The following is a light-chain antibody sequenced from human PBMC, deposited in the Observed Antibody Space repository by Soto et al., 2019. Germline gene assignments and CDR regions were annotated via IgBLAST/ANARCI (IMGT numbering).Light chain of an antibody. V-gene: IGKV3-20*01. CDR2: GPS. J-gene: IGKJ1*01. CDR3: QQFGSAPRT. Sequence: EIVLTQSPGTLSLSPGERATLSCRTSQRVSSDFLAWYQQKAGQAPRLLIYGPSNRATGVPDRFIGGGSGTDFTLTISRLEPEDFAVYYCQQFGSAPRTFGQRTKVDIK. CDR1: QRVSSDF.